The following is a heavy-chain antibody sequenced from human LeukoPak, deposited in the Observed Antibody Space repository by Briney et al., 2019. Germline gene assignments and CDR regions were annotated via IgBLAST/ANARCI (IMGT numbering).Heavy chain of an antibody. D-gene: IGHD2-15*01. CDR1: GGTFSRYA. Sequence: ASVKVSCKASGGTFSRYAISWVRQAAGQGLEWMGGIIPIFGTANYAQKFQGRVTIIADESTSTAYMELSSLRSEDTAVYYCARSPSYCSGGSCYSDHFDYWGQGTLVTVSS. CDR3: ARSPSYCSGGSCYSDHFDY. CDR2: IIPIFGTA. V-gene: IGHV1-69*13. J-gene: IGHJ4*02.